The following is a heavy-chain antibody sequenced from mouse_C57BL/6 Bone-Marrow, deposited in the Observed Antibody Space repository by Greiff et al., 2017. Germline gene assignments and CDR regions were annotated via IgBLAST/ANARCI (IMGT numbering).Heavy chain of an antibody. CDR3: ARRRDLYYYGSLDY. V-gene: IGHV1-82*01. CDR2: IYPGDGDT. J-gene: IGHJ2*01. Sequence: QVQLKESGPELVKPGASVKISCKASGYAFSSSWMNWVKQRPGKGLEWIGRIYPGDGDTNYNGKFKGKATLTADKSSSTAYMQLSSLTSEDSAVYFCARRRDLYYYGSLDYWGQGTTLTVSS. CDR1: GYAFSSSW. D-gene: IGHD1-1*01.